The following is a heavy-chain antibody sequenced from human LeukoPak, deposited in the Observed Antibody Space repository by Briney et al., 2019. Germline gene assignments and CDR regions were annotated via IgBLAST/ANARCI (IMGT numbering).Heavy chain of an antibody. D-gene: IGHD2-8*01. Sequence: GGSLRLSCVASGFTFSSYVTHWVRQAPGKGLEWVAIIWYDGDIKSYGDSVRGRFTISRDNSKNTVYLQMNSLRAEDTALYYCARVSPGVLDYYGVDVWGQGTTVTVSS. V-gene: IGHV3-33*01. CDR2: IWYDGDIK. CDR1: GFTFSSYV. J-gene: IGHJ6*02. CDR3: ARVSPGVLDYYGVDV.